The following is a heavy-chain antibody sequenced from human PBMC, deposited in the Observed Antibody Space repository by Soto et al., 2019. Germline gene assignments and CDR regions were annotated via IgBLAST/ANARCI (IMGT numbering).Heavy chain of an antibody. V-gene: IGHV4-59*01. CDR1: CGSISSYY. Sequence: PSETLSLTGTVSCGSISSYYWSWIRQPPGKGLEWIGYIYYSLITNYNPSLKSRFTISVDTSRNQFSLKLSSVAAADTAVYYCAREFSNSPEAFDSWGQGSLVTVSS. D-gene: IGHD6-6*01. CDR2: IYYSLIT. CDR3: AREFSNSPEAFDS. J-gene: IGHJ4*02.